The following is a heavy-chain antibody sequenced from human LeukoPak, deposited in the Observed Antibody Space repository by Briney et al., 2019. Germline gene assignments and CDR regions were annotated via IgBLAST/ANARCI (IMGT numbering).Heavy chain of an antibody. Sequence: GGSLRLSCAASGFTFRNYAMHWVRQAPGKGLEYVSGISKNGGTTSYGISVKGRFTNSRDTSKNTLYLQMGGLRAEDMAIYYCARDSTVFGAFDIWGQGTLVTVS. CDR2: ISKNGGTT. J-gene: IGHJ3*02. D-gene: IGHD4-17*01. CDR1: GFTFRNYA. CDR3: ARDSTVFGAFDI. V-gene: IGHV3-64*01.